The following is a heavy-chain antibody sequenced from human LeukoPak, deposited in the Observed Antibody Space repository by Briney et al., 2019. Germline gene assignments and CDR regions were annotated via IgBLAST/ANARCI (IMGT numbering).Heavy chain of an antibody. V-gene: IGHV4-39*01. Sequence: SETLSLTCTVSGGSISSSSYYWGWIRQPPGKGLEWIGSIYYSGSTYYNPSLKSRVTISVDTSKNQFSLKLSSVTAADTAVYYCARHNEGICFDYWGQGTLVTVSS. D-gene: IGHD2-8*01. CDR1: GGSISSSSYY. CDR3: ARHNEGICFDY. CDR2: IYYSGST. J-gene: IGHJ4*02.